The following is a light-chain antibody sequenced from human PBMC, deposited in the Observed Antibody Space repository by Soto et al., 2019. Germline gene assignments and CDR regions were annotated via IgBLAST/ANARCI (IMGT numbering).Light chain of an antibody. V-gene: IGKV3-20*01. J-gene: IGKJ2*01. Sequence: EIVLTQSPGTLSLSPGERATLSCRASQSVNNNYLAWFQEKPGQAPRLLIYGASSRATGIPDRFSGSGSGTDFTLTISRLEPEDFAVYHCQQYGSSHHTFGQGTKLEIK. CDR3: QQYGSSHHT. CDR1: QSVNNNY. CDR2: GAS.